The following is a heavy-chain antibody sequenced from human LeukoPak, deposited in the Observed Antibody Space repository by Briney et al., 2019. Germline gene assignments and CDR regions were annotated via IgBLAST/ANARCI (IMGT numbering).Heavy chain of an antibody. CDR3: SKDFYSSSWYYFDY. CDR1: GFTFDDYA. J-gene: IGHJ4*02. CDR2: ISWNSGSI. D-gene: IGHD6-13*01. Sequence: GRSLRLSCAASGFTFDDYAMHWVRQAPGKGLEWVSGISWNSGSIGYADSVKGRFTISRDNAKNSLYLQMNCLRAEDMALYYCSKDFYSSSWYYFDYWGQGTLATVSS. V-gene: IGHV3-9*03.